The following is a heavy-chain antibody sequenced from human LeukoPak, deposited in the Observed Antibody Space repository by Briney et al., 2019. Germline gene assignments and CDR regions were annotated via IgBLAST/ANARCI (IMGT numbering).Heavy chain of an antibody. CDR2: ISWNSGSL. D-gene: IGHD5-18*01. CDR3: AKVTGYSYEDYFDY. CDR1: GFTFDYYA. J-gene: IGHJ4*02. V-gene: IGHV3-9*01. Sequence: GGSLRLSCAASGFTFDYYAMHWVRQAPGKGLEWDSGISWNSGSLVYADSVKGRFTISRDNVKNSLFLQMNSLRAEDTALYYCAKVTGYSYEDYFDYWGQGTLVTVSS.